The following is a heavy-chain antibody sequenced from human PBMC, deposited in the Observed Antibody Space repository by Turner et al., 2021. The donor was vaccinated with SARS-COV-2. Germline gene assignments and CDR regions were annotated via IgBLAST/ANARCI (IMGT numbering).Heavy chain of an antibody. CDR1: GFTFTSYA. CDR3: ARGHSGNYYYFDY. CDR2: ISYDGSNK. D-gene: IGHD1-26*01. J-gene: IGHJ4*02. V-gene: IGHV3-30-3*01. Sequence: QVQLVESGGGVVQPGRSLRLSCAASGFTFTSYAIHWVRQAPGKGLEWVALISYDGSNKYYADSVKGRFTISRDNSKNTLLLQMNSLRTEDTAVYYCARGHSGNYYYFDYWGQGTLVTVSS.